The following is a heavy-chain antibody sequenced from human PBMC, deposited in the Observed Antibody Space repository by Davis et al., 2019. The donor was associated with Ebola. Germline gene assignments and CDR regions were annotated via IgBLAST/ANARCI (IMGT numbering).Heavy chain of an antibody. Sequence: GESLKISCAASGFTFSSYGMHWVRQAPGKGLEWVANIKQDGSEKYYVDSVKGRFTISRDNAKNSLYLQMNSLRAEDTAVYYCARYSGYDYYYYYGMDVWGQGTTVTVSS. D-gene: IGHD5-12*01. J-gene: IGHJ6*02. CDR1: GFTFSSYG. V-gene: IGHV3-7*01. CDR3: ARYSGYDYYYYYGMDV. CDR2: IKQDGSEK.